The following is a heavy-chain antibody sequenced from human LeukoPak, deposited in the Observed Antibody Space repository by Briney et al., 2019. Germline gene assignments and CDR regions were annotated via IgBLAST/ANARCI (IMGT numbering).Heavy chain of an antibody. V-gene: IGHV3-66*01. CDR3: ATDIRSSPLGF. CDR1: GFRVTNDY. CDR2: IYAGGST. Sequence: GGSLRLSCAVSGFRVTNDYMNWVRQAPGKGLEWVSIIYAGGSTYYADSVKGRFTISRDSSNNTLFLQMSNLRADDSVLYYCATDIRSSPLGFWGHGTLVTVSS. J-gene: IGHJ4*01. D-gene: IGHD3-9*01.